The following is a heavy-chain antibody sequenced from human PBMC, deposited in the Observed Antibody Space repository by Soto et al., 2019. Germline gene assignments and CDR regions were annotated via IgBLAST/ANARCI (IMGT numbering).Heavy chain of an antibody. CDR1: GDSISSGGYS. D-gene: IGHD2-8*02. V-gene: IGHV4-30-2*01. CDR2: INHSGST. CDR3: ARDKITGLFDY. Sequence: SETLSLTCSVSGDSISSGGYSWSWIRQPPGKGLEWIGEINHSGSTNYNPSLKSRVTISVDTSKNQFSLKLTSVTAADTAVYYCARDKITGLFDYWGQGTLVTVSS. J-gene: IGHJ4*02.